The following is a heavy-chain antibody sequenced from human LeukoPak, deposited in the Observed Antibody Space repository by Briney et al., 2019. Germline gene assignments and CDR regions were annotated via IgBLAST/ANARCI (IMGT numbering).Heavy chain of an antibody. J-gene: IGHJ1*01. D-gene: IGHD3-16*01. V-gene: IGHV3-74*01. Sequence: TGGSLRLSCAASGLTFSNSWMPWVRQAPGKGLVWVSRINNVGSATSYADSVKGRFTISRDNAKNTLYLQMNSLRAEDTAVYFCARVSGLGMNEYLQHWGQGTLVTVSS. CDR3: ARVSGLGMNEYLQH. CDR1: GLTFSNSW. CDR2: INNVGSAT.